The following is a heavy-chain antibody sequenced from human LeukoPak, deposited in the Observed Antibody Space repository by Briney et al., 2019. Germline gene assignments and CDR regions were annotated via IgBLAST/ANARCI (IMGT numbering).Heavy chain of an antibody. CDR2: IYYSGST. CDR1: GGSISSGDYY. J-gene: IGHJ4*02. Sequence: SETLSLTCTVSGGSISSGDYYWSWIRQPPGRGLEWIGYIYYSGSTYYNPSLKSRVTISVDTSKTQFSLKLSSVTAADTAVYYCARADFWSGYFDYWGQGTLVTVSS. D-gene: IGHD3-3*01. CDR3: ARADFWSGYFDY. V-gene: IGHV4-30-4*08.